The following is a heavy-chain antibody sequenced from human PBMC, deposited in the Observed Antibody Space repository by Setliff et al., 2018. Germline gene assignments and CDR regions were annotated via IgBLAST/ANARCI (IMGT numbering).Heavy chain of an antibody. J-gene: IGHJ3*01. V-gene: IGHV3-15*07. CDR2: VKSIGGGGTT. D-gene: IGHD3-16*01. CDR3: TTDPSPTFGGVIGAAFDF. Sequence: GGSLRLSCIASGFTVSRAWMNWVRQAPGKGLQWVGRVKSIGGGGTTDYAAPVKGRFSISRDDSTNTVSLQMNSLKIEDTAVYYCTTDPSPTFGGVIGAAFDFWGQGTMVTVSS. CDR1: GFTVSRAW.